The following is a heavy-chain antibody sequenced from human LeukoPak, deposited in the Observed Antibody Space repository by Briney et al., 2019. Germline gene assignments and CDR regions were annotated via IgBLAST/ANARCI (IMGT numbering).Heavy chain of an antibody. CDR2: IYHSGST. D-gene: IGHD3-3*01. J-gene: IGHJ4*02. CDR1: GGSISSGGYY. Sequence: SETLSLTCTVSGGSISSGGYYWSWIRQPPGKGLEWIGYIYHSGSTYYNPSLKSRVTISVDRSKNQFSLKLSSVTAADTAVYYCARSPPQYYDFWSGYPFDYWGQGTLVTVSS. V-gene: IGHV4-30-2*01. CDR3: ARSPPQYYDFWSGYPFDY.